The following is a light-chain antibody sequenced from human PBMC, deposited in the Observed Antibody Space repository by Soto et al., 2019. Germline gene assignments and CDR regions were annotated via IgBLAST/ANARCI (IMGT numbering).Light chain of an antibody. Sequence: QSVLTQPPSVSAAPGQKVTISCSGSSSNIGNNYVSWYQQLPGTAPKLHIYDNNKRPSGIPDRFSGSKSGTSATLGITGLQTGDEADYYCGTWDSGLSAVVFGGGTKLTVL. CDR1: SSNIGNNY. V-gene: IGLV1-51*01. CDR2: DNN. CDR3: GTWDSGLSAVV. J-gene: IGLJ2*01.